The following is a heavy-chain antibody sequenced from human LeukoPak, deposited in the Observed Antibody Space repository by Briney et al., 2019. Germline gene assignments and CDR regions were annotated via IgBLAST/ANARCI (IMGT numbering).Heavy chain of an antibody. D-gene: IGHD3-22*01. Sequence: PGGSLRLSCAASGFTVSSNYMSWVRQAPGKGLEWVSVIYSGGSTYYADSFKGRFPIPRNKSKNTPYLPMKRLRTEDTAVYYCAKAYFYDSSGDAFDIWGQGTMVTVSS. V-gene: IGHV3-53*01. CDR1: GFTVSSNY. CDR2: IYSGGST. CDR3: AKAYFYDSSGDAFDI. J-gene: IGHJ3*02.